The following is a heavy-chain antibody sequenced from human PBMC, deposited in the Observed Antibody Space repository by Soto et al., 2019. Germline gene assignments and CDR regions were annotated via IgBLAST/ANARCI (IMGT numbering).Heavy chain of an antibody. CDR1: GFTFSSYG. CDR3: EKPYSPATFDY. J-gene: IGHJ4*02. D-gene: IGHD2-15*01. Sequence: GGSLRLSCAASGFTFSSYGMHWVRQAPGKGLEWVAVISYDGSNKYYADSVKGRFTISRDNSKNTLYLQMNSLRAEDTAVYYCEKPYSPATFDYSGPGTMVTVSS. CDR2: ISYDGSNK. V-gene: IGHV3-30*18.